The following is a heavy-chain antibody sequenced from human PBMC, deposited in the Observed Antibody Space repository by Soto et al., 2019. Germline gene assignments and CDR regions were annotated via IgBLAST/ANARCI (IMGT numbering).Heavy chain of an antibody. CDR1: GFTVSTKY. J-gene: IGHJ4*02. CDR2: IYSGGST. CDR3: ARDPWAADY. Sequence: EVQLVESGGGLVQPGGSLRLSCAASGFTVSTKYMSWVRQAPGKGLEWVSVIYSGGSTFYADSVRGRFTISRDNPKHTVNPQMNSLRAEDTAVYYCARDPWAADYWGQGTLVTVSS. V-gene: IGHV3-66*01. D-gene: IGHD3-16*01.